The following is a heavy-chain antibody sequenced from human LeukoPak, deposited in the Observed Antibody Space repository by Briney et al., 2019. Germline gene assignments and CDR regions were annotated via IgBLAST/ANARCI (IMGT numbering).Heavy chain of an antibody. CDR3: ARVRDPRYNFFDS. CDR2: IYASGTT. D-gene: IGHD1-14*01. Sequence: SETLSLTCTVSGDSISSYYWTWIRQPAGKGLEWIGRIYASGTTNYNPSPMSRVAMSVDTSKNQFSLKVITVTAADAAVYYCARVRDPRYNFFDSWGQGTLVTVS. V-gene: IGHV4-4*07. J-gene: IGHJ4*02. CDR1: GDSISSYY.